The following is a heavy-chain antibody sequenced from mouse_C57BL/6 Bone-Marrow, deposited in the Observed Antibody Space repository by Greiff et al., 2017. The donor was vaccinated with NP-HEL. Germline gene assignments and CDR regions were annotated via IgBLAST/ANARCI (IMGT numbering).Heavy chain of an antibody. J-gene: IGHJ2*01. CDR2: IYPGDGDT. V-gene: IGHV1-80*01. Sequence: VKLQESGAELVKPGASVKISCKASGYAFSSYWMNWVKQRPGKGLEWIGQIYPGDGDTNYNGKFKGQATLTAAKSSSTAYMQLSSLTSEDSAVYFCARKGAYYDVPYFDYWGQGTTLTVSS. CDR1: GYAFSSYW. CDR3: ARKGAYYDVPYFDY. D-gene: IGHD2-4*01.